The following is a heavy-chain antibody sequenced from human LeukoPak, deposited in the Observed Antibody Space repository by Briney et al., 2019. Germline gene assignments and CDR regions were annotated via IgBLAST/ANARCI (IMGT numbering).Heavy chain of an antibody. D-gene: IGHD5-24*01. V-gene: IGHV1-46*01. CDR2: INPSGGST. J-gene: IGHJ4*02. Sequence: ASVKVSCKASGYTFTSYYMHWVRQAPGQGLEWMGIINPSGGSTSYAQKFQGRVTMTRDMSTSTVYMELSSLRSEDTAVYYCAVQEMATTPLLDYWGQGTLVTVSS. CDR1: GYTFTSYY. CDR3: AVQEMATTPLLDY.